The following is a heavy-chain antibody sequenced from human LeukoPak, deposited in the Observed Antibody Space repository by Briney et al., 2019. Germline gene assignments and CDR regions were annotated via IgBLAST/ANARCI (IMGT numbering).Heavy chain of an antibody. CDR3: ARADYYDGSGYSYYYYGMDV. CDR1: GGTFSSYA. Sequence: ASVKVSCKASGGTFSSYAISWVRQAPGQGLEWMGGIIPIFGTANYAQKFQGRVTITRDTSASTAYMELSSLRSEDTAVYYCARADYYDGSGYSYYYYGMDVWGQGTTVTVSS. V-gene: IGHV1-69*05. CDR2: IIPIFGTA. J-gene: IGHJ6*02. D-gene: IGHD3-22*01.